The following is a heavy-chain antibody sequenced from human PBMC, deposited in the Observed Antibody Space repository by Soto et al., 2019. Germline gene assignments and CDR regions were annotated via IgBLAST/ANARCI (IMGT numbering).Heavy chain of an antibody. D-gene: IGHD2-2*01. CDR3: AKDSSYCSSTSCYNWFDP. Sequence: PSETLSLTCSVSGGSISGHYWIWIRQSPGKGLEWIGYIFYTGSTNYNPSLKSRVTLSVDTSKNQFSLRLSSVTAADTAVYYCAKDSSYCSSTSCYNWFDPWGQGTLVTVSS. J-gene: IGHJ5*02. V-gene: IGHV4-59*11. CDR2: IFYTGST. CDR1: GGSISGHY.